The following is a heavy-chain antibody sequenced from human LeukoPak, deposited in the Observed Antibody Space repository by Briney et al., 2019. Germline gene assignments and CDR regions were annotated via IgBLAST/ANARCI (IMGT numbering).Heavy chain of an antibody. CDR2: INHSGSP. Sequence: SESLSLTCALYGGSFSGYYWSWIRQPPGKGLEWIGEINHSGSPNYNPSLKSRVTISVDTSKNQFSLKLSSVTAADTAVYYCAGLPYGSGSYYWFDPWGQGTLVTVSS. V-gene: IGHV4-34*01. J-gene: IGHJ5*02. CDR3: AGLPYGSGSYYWFDP. D-gene: IGHD3-10*01. CDR1: GGSFSGYY.